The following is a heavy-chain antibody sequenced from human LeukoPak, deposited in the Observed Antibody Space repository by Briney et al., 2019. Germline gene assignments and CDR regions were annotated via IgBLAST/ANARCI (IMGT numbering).Heavy chain of an antibody. Sequence: PGRSLRHSCAASGFTFSSYGMHLVRQAPGKGLEWVAVIWYDGSNKYYADSVKGRFTISRDNSKNTLYLQMNSLRAEDTAVYYCAKQAVAGSVDYWGQGTLVTVSS. V-gene: IGHV3-33*06. J-gene: IGHJ4*02. CDR2: IWYDGSNK. CDR1: GFTFSSYG. D-gene: IGHD6-19*01. CDR3: AKQAVAGSVDY.